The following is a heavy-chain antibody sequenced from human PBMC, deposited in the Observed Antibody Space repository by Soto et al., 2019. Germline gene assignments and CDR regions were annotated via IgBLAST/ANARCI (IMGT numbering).Heavy chain of an antibody. J-gene: IGHJ6*02. CDR3: AASSASSWYHYYYYYGMDV. D-gene: IGHD6-13*01. CDR2: IVVGSGNT. CDR1: GFTFTSSA. Sequence: SVKVSCKASGFTFTSSAVQWVRQARGQRLEWIGWIVVGSGNTNYAQKFQERVTITRDMSTSTAYMELSSLRSQDTSVYYCAASSASSWYHYYYYYGMDVWG. V-gene: IGHV1-58*01.